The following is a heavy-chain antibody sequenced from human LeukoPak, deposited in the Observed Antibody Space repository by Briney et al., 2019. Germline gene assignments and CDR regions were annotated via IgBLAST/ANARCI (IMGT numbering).Heavy chain of an antibody. CDR3: TSLTTKTP. CDR2: IRSRSNSFAT. V-gene: IGHV3-73*01. J-gene: IGHJ5*02. CDR1: GYIFSGSA. D-gene: IGHD4-17*01. Sequence: GGSLRLSCAASGYIFSGSAMHWVRQAPGKGLEWVGFIRSRSNSFATAYGAPVRGRFIVSRDDSRNTAYLQMNSLKTEDTAVYYCTSLTTKTPWGQGTLVTVSS.